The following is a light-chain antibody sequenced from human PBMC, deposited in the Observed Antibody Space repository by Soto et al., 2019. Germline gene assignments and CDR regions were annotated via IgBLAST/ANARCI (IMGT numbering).Light chain of an antibody. CDR2: SNN. CDR3: AAWDGSLTGQV. V-gene: IGLV1-44*01. J-gene: IGLJ1*01. CDR1: SSNIGSNT. Sequence: QSVLTQPPSASGTPGQRVTISCSGSSSNIGSNTVNWYQQLPGTAPKLLIYSNNQRPSGVPDRFSGSKSGTSASLAISGLQSEDEADYYCAAWDGSLTGQVFGTGTKVTVL.